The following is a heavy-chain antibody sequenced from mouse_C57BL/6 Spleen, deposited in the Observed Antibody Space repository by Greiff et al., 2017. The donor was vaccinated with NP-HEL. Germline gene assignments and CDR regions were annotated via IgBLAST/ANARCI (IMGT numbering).Heavy chain of an antibody. D-gene: IGHD4-1*02. J-gene: IGHJ3*01. V-gene: IGHV1-82*01. CDR1: GYAFSSSW. Sequence: QVQLQQSGPELVKPGASVKISCKASGYAFSSSWMNWVKQRPGKGLEWIGRIYPGDGDTNYNGKFKDKATLTADKSSSTVYMELSRLTSEDSAVYFCARHEEAPNWAWFAYWGQGTLVTVSA. CDR2: IYPGDGDT. CDR3: ARHEEAPNWAWFAY.